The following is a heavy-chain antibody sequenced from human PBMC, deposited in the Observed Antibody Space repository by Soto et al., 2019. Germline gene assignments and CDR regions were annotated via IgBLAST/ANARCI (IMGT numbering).Heavy chain of an antibody. CDR2: IYYSGST. Sequence: SETLSLTCTVSGGSISSYYWSWIRQPPGKGLEWIGYIYYSGSTNYNPSLKSRVTISVETSKNQFSLKLSSVTAADTAVYYCARAEGRGYYDSSGYSPPDYWGQGTLVTVSS. D-gene: IGHD3-22*01. J-gene: IGHJ4*02. CDR3: ARAEGRGYYDSSGYSPPDY. CDR1: GGSISSYY. V-gene: IGHV4-59*01.